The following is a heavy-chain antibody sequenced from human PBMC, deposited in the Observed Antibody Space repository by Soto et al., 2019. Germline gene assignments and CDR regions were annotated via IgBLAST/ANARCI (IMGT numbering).Heavy chain of an antibody. D-gene: IGHD3-9*01. CDR3: ARHNVDILTGYYLGWFDS. Sequence: TSETLSLTCTVSGGSMNSYYWSWIRQSPGKGLEWIGYIYYTGSTNYNPSLKSRVTISVDTSKNQFSLNLSSVTAADTAVYSCARHNVDILTGYYLGWFDSWGQGFLVTVSS. V-gene: IGHV4-59*08. CDR2: IYYTGST. J-gene: IGHJ5*01. CDR1: GGSMNSYY.